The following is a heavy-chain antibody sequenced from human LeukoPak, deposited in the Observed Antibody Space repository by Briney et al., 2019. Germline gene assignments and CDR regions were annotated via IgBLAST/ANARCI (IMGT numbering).Heavy chain of an antibody. J-gene: IGHJ4*02. CDR3: VRLRRNSDRSDYYYFYDY. D-gene: IGHD3-22*01. CDR2: INPTSTSI. Sequence: PGGSLRLSCAASGLTFSDYSINWVRQXPGKXXXXXSSINPTSTSIYYADAVKGRFTISRDNARSSLYLQMNSLRAEDTAVYYCVRLRRNSDRSDYYYFYDYWGQGILVTVSS. V-gene: IGHV3-21*01. CDR1: GLTFSDYS.